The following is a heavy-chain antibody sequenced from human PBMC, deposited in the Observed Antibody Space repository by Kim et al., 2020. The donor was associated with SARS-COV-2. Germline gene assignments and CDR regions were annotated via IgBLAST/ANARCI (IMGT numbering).Heavy chain of an antibody. CDR3: ARIQRYQGYYYGMDV. J-gene: IGHJ6*02. D-gene: IGHD2-2*01. CDR2: IIPILGIA. Sequence: SVKVSCKASGGTFSSYAISWVRQAPGQGLEWMGRIIPILGIANYAQKFQGRVTITADKSTSTAYMELSSLRSEDTAVYYCARIQRYQGYYYGMDVWGQGTTVTVSS. V-gene: IGHV1-69*04. CDR1: GGTFSSYA.